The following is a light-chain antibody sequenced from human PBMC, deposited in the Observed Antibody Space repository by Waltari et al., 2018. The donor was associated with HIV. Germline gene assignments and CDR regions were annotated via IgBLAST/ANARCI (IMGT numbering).Light chain of an antibody. V-gene: IGLV1-51*01. CDR1: YSNIGTNF. CDR3: ATWDSTLPAWV. J-gene: IGLJ3*02. CDR2: DVN. Sequence: QSVLTQSPSVSATPGQRVTISCSGGYSNIGTNFVFWYQQFPGMAPKLLIHDVNKRPAGISDRFSGSKSGSSATLGITRLQTGDEGDYYCATWDSTLPAWVFGGGTKVTVV.